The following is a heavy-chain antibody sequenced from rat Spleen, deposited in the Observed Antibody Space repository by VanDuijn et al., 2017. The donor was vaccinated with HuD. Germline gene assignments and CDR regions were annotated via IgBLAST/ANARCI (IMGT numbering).Heavy chain of an antibody. J-gene: IGHJ3*01. Sequence: EVQLVESGGGLVQPGWSLKLSCAASGFTFSDYNMAWVRQAPTKGLEWIASISSDGDNTYYRDSVKGRFTISRDNAENTQYLQMDSLRSEDTATYYCTRHGGLRNWFAYWGQGTLVTVSS. CDR3: TRHGGLRNWFAY. D-gene: IGHD1-11*01. CDR1: GFTFSDYN. CDR2: ISSDGDNT. V-gene: IGHV5S13*01.